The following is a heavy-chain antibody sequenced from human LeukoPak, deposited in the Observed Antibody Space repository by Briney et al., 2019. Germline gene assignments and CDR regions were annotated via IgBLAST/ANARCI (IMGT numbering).Heavy chain of an antibody. CDR1: GFTFSSYW. V-gene: IGHV3-7*01. J-gene: IGHJ3*02. CDR2: INQDESEK. CDR3: ARVVIRNDEGAFDI. Sequence: GGSLRLSYADSGFTFSSYWMNWVRQAPGKGLEWVANINQDESEKYYVDSVKRRFTISRDNAKNSLYLQMNSLGAEDTAVYYCARVVIRNDEGAFDIWGQGTMGNGSS. D-gene: IGHD1-1*01.